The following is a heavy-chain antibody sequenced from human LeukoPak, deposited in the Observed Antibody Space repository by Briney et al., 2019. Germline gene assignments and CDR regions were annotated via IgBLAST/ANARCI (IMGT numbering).Heavy chain of an antibody. Sequence: PSQTLSLTCTVSGGSISSGSYYWSWIRQPAGKGLEWIGRIYTSGSTNYNPSLKSRVTISVDTSKNQFSLKLSSVTAADTAVYYCARARSSSWQLEGGVDYWGQGTLVTVSS. V-gene: IGHV4-61*02. CDR3: ARARSSSWQLEGGVDY. CDR1: GGSISSGSYY. D-gene: IGHD6-13*01. CDR2: IYTSGST. J-gene: IGHJ4*02.